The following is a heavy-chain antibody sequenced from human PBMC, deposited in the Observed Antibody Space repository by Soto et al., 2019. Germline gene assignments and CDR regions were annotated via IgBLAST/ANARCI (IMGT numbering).Heavy chain of an antibody. J-gene: IGHJ6*03. CDR2: VSGHNGNT. CDR3: ARGTIVERPYFYMDV. Sequence: VASVKVSCKASGYPFVSYGIRWVRQAAGQGPEWMAWVSGHNGNTYYAQKFQGRVTVTTDRSTNTVYMDLRSLRSDDTAVYYCARGTIVERPYFYMDVWGKGTTVTVSS. D-gene: IGHD2-15*01. CDR1: GYPFVSYG. V-gene: IGHV1-18*01.